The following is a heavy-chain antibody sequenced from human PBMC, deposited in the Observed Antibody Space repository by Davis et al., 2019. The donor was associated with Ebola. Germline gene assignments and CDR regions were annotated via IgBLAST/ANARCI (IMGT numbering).Heavy chain of an antibody. V-gene: IGHV1-2*02. CDR2: INPNSGGT. D-gene: IGHD4-17*01. CDR3: ARGSPVTVTGFYYFEY. Sequence: ASVKVSCKASGYIFTGNYMHWVRQAPGQGLEWMGWINPNSGGTKYAQKFQGRVTMTRDTSISTAYMELSSLRSDDTALYYCARGSPVTVTGFYYFEYWGQGTLVTVSS. J-gene: IGHJ4*02. CDR1: GYIFTGNY.